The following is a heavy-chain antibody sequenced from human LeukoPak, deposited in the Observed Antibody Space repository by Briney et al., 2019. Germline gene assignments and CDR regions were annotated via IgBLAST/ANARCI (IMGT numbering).Heavy chain of an antibody. CDR1: GGTFSGYY. Sequence: SETLSLTCAAYGGTFSGYYWRWIRQPPGKGLVWIGEINHSGSTKSNPALKSRVTKSVDTSKYQFTLKLSAVTAADTSVYYCARKAVAVDYWGQGTLVTVSS. D-gene: IGHD6-19*01. CDR3: ARKAVAVDY. J-gene: IGHJ4*02. CDR2: INHSGST. V-gene: IGHV4-34*01.